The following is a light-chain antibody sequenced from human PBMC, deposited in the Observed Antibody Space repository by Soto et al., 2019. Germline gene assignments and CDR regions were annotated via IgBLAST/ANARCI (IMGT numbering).Light chain of an antibody. CDR3: HQYGTSPHT. CDR2: AAS. V-gene: IGKV3-20*01. J-gene: IGKJ2*01. CDR1: PSVSGNY. Sequence: EIVLTQSPGTLSLSPGERATLSCRASPSVSGNYVDWFQQRPGQAPRLLIYAASSRATGIPGRFSGSRSGPDFILTITRLEPEDSGLHYCHQYGTSPHTFGPGTKLEIK.